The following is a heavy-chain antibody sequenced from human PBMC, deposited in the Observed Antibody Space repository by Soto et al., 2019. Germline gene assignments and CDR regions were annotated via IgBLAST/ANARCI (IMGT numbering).Heavy chain of an antibody. D-gene: IGHD3-22*01. V-gene: IGHV4-39*01. CDR3: ARHFYYYARSGYYYNGAFDI. J-gene: IGHJ3*02. Sequence: QLQLQESGPGLVKPSETLSLTCTVSGGSISSSSYYWGWIRQPPGKGLEWIGSIYYSGSTYYNPSLKSRVTISVDTSKNQFSLKLSSVTAADTAVYYCARHFYYYARSGYYYNGAFDIWGQGTMVTVSS. CDR2: IYYSGST. CDR1: GGSISSSSYY.